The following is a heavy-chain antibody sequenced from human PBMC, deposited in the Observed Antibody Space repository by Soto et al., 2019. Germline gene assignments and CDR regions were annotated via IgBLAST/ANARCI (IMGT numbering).Heavy chain of an antibody. Sequence: GGSLRLSCAASGFTFSSYSMNWVRQAPGKGLEWVSYISSSSSTIYYADSVKGRFTISRDNAKNSLYLQMNSLRDEDTAVYYCARDHTGADDYVWGSYAPPLTLFDYWGQGTLVTVSS. CDR1: GFTFSSYS. V-gene: IGHV3-48*02. CDR2: ISSSSSTI. CDR3: ARDHTGADDYVWGSYAPPLTLFDY. J-gene: IGHJ4*02. D-gene: IGHD3-16*01.